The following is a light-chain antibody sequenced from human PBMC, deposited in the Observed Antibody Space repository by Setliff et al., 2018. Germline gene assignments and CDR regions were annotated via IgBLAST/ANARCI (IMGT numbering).Light chain of an antibody. Sequence: ALAQPASVSWSPGQSITISCTGSSSDVGRYMYVSWYQQHPGKAPKLVIYDVSNRPSGVSDRFSGSKSGITASLTISGLQAEDEADYYCCSYTSSGSRVFGTGTKGTVL. J-gene: IGLJ1*01. CDR2: DVS. CDR1: SSDVGRYMY. CDR3: CSYTSSGSRV. V-gene: IGLV2-14*03.